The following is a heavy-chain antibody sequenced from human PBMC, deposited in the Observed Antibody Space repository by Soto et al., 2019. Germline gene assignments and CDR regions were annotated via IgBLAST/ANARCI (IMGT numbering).Heavy chain of an antibody. CDR3: AIGGSYLNYYWYFDL. D-gene: IGHD1-26*01. CDR1: GGTFSSYT. Sequence: QVQLVQSGAEVKKPGSSVKVSCKTSGGTFSSYTISWVRQAPGQGLEWMGRIIPILGIANYVQNFQGRVTITADKSTSTAYMELSSLRSEGTAVYYCAIGGSYLNYYWYFDLWGRGTLVTVSS. CDR2: IIPILGIA. V-gene: IGHV1-69*02. J-gene: IGHJ2*01.